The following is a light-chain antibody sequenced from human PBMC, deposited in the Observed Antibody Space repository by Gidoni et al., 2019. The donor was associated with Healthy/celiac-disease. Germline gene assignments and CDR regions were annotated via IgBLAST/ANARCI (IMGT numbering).Light chain of an antibody. CDR2: AAS. CDR3: QQSYSTLRT. V-gene: IGKV1-39*01. J-gene: IGKJ1*01. Sequence: DIQMTQSPSSLSASVVDRVTITCRASQSISSYLNWYQQKPGKAPKLLIYAASSLQSGVPSRFSGSGSGTGFTLTISSLQPEDFATYYCQQSYSTLRTFGQGTKVEIK. CDR1: QSISSY.